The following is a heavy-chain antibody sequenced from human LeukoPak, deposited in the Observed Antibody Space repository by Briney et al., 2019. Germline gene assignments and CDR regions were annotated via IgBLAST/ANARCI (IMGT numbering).Heavy chain of an antibody. J-gene: IGHJ5*02. CDR1: GGTFSSYA. CDR3: AREGDSSGYYLTNNWFDP. Sequence: SVKVPCKASGGTFSSYAISWVRQAPGQGLEWMGGIIPIFGTANYAQKFQGRVTITADESTSTAYMELSSLRSEDTAVYYCAREGDSSGYYLTNNWFDPWGQGTLVTVSS. V-gene: IGHV1-69*13. D-gene: IGHD3-22*01. CDR2: IIPIFGTA.